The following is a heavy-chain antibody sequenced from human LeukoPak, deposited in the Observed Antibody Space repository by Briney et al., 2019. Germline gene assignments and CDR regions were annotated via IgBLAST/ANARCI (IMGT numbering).Heavy chain of an antibody. D-gene: IGHD5-18*01. CDR2: IYYSGST. CDR3: ARMDTAMANPFDY. CDR1: GGSISSSSYY. V-gene: IGHV4-39*01. J-gene: IGHJ4*02. Sequence: SETLSLTCTVSGGSISSSSYYWGWLRQPPGKGLEWIGSIYYSGSTYYNPSLKSQVTISVDTSKNQFSLKLSSVTAADTAVYYCARMDTAMANPFDYWGQGTLVTVSS.